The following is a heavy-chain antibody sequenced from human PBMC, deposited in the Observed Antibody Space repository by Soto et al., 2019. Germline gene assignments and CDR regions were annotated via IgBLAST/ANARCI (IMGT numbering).Heavy chain of an antibody. V-gene: IGHV3-30-3*01. D-gene: IGHD2-8*01. J-gene: IGHJ2*01. Sequence: QVQLVESGGGVVQPGRSLRLSCAASGFTFSSYAMHWVRQAPGKGLEWVAVISYDGSNKYYADSVKGRFTISRDNSKNTLYLQMNSLRAEDTAVYYCARVRLYCTNGVCYTGYFDLWGRGTLVTVSS. CDR3: ARVRLYCTNGVCYTGYFDL. CDR1: GFTFSSYA. CDR2: ISYDGSNK.